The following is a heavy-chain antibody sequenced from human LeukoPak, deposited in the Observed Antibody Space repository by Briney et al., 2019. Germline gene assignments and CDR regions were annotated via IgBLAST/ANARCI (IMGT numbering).Heavy chain of an antibody. J-gene: IGHJ3*02. CDR2: INHSGSA. Sequence: SETLSLTCAVYGGSFSGYYWSWIRQPPGKGLEWIGEINHSGSANYNPSLKSRVTISVDTSKNQFSLKLSSVTAADTAVYYCERYRFVAVAGRHAFDIWGQGTMVTVSS. CDR1: GGSFSGYY. V-gene: IGHV4-34*01. D-gene: IGHD6-19*01. CDR3: ERYRFVAVAGRHAFDI.